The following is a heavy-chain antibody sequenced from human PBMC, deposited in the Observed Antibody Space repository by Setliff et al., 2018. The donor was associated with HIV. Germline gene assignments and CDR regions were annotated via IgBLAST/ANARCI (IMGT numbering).Heavy chain of an antibody. Sequence: GGSLRLSCAVSGFDFSSTWMSWVRQAPGKGLEWVGRVTSKTEGGTTDYAAPVKGRFTISRDDSKTTLYLQMNSLKTEDTAVYYCTRDLTLWFGELYYYYGMDVWGQGTTVTVSS. D-gene: IGHD3-10*01. CDR2: VTSKTEGGTT. CDR3: TRDLTLWFGELYYYYGMDV. V-gene: IGHV3-15*01. CDR1: GFDFSSTW. J-gene: IGHJ6*02.